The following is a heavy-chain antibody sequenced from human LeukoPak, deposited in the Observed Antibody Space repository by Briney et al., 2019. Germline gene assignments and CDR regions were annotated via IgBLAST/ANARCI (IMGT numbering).Heavy chain of an antibody. CDR1: GGSISSSNW. D-gene: IGHD5-18*01. CDR3: ARQSAYSNGFDY. Sequence: SETLSLTCAVSGGSISSSNWWTWVRQPPGEGLEWIGEIYDSGSTNYNPSLKSRVTISVDKSKNQFSLQLNSVTAADTAVYYCARQSAYSNGFDYWGQGTLVTVSS. V-gene: IGHV4-4*02. J-gene: IGHJ4*02. CDR2: IYDSGST.